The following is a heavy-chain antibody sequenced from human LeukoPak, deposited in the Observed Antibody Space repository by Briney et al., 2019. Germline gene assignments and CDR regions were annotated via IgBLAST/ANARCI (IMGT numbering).Heavy chain of an antibody. CDR3: ASSPGHDSSGYYYYY. CDR2: INPNSGGT. V-gene: IGHV1-2*02. D-gene: IGHD3-22*01. Sequence: GASVKVSCKASGYTFTGYYMHWVRQAPGQGLEWMGWINPNSGGTNYAQKFQGRVTMTRDTSISTAYMELSRLRSDDTAVYYCASSPGHDSSGYYYYYWGQGTLVTVSS. CDR1: GYTFTGYY. J-gene: IGHJ4*02.